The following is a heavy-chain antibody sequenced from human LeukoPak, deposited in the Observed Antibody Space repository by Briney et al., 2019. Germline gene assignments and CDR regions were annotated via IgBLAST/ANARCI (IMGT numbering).Heavy chain of an antibody. V-gene: IGHV4-59*01. D-gene: IGHD2-2*02. CDR1: GGSISSYY. J-gene: IGHJ6*03. CDR3: ARDYRYCSSTGCYNYYYMDV. CDR2: IYDTGIT. Sequence: SETLSLTCTVSGGSISSYYWSWIRQPPGKGLEWIGYIYDTGITNYNASLKSRVTISVDTSKNQFSLEPTSVTAADTAVYYCARDYRYCSSTGCYNYYYMDVWGKGTTVTVSS.